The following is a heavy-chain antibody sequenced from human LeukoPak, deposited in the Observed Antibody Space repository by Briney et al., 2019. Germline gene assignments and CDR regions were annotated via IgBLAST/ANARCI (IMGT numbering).Heavy chain of an antibody. CDR1: GGSFSGYY. Sequence: SETLSLTCAVYGGSFSGYYWSWIRQPPGKGLEWIGSIYYSGSTYYNPSLKSRVTISVDTSKNQFSLKLSSVTAADTAVYYCARLLTYYDFWSGPGDGMDVWGQGTTVTVSS. CDR2: IYYSGST. CDR3: ARLLTYYDFWSGPGDGMDV. V-gene: IGHV4-34*01. D-gene: IGHD3-3*01. J-gene: IGHJ6*02.